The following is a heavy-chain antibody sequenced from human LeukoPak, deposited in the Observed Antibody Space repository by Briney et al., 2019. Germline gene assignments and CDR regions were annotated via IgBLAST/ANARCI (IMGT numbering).Heavy chain of an antibody. CDR2: ISGSGGST. J-gene: IGHJ4*02. Sequence: GGSLRLSCAASGFTFSSYAMSWVRQAPGKGLEWVSAISGSGGSTYYADSVKGRFTISRDNSKNTLYLQMNSLRAEDTAVYYCASYTAPSSCFDYWGQGTLVTVSP. CDR1: GFTFSSYA. V-gene: IGHV3-23*01. D-gene: IGHD5-18*01. CDR3: ASYTAPSSCFDY.